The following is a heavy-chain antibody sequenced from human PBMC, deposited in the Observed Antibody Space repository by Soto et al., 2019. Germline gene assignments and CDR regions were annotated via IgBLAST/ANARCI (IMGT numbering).Heavy chain of an antibody. D-gene: IGHD6-6*01. V-gene: IGHV3-9*01. CDR2: ISGNSGSI. Sequence: EVQLVESGGGLVQPGRSLRLSCAASGFTFDDYAMHWVRQAPGKGLEWVSGISGNSGSIGYADSVKGRFTIYRDNAKNPLYQQRGSLRAEDSAFYYGVKAMGCYSTSSCNYWGQGTLVTVSS. J-gene: IGHJ4*02. CDR1: GFTFDDYA. CDR3: VKAMGCYSTSSCNY.